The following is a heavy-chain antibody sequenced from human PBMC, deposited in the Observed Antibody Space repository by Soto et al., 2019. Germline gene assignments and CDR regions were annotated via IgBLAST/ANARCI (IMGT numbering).Heavy chain of an antibody. V-gene: IGHV6-1*01. J-gene: IGHJ4*02. CDR2: TYYRSKWYN. CDR3: ARERYSSSWSSYYFDY. D-gene: IGHD6-13*01. CDR1: GDSVSSNSAA. Sequence: SPTLSLTCAISGDSVSSNSAAWNWIRQSPSRGLEWLGRTYYRSKWYNDYAVSVKGRITFNPDTSNNQFSLQLNSVTPEDTALYYCARERYSSSWSSYYFDYWGQGTLVTVSS.